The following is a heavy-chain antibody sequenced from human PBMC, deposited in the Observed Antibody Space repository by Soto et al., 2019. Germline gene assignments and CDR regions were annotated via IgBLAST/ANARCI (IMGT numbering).Heavy chain of an antibody. CDR2: ISYDGSNK. Sequence: QVQLVESGGGVVQPGRSLRLSCAASGFTFSSYGMHWVREAPGKGLEWVAVISYDGSNKYYADSVKGRFTISRDNSKNTLYLQMNSLRAEDTAVYYCAKGGYCGSGSDNWFDPWGQGTLVTVSS. V-gene: IGHV3-30*18. CDR1: GFTFSSYG. CDR3: AKGGYCGSGSDNWFDP. D-gene: IGHD3-10*01. J-gene: IGHJ5*02.